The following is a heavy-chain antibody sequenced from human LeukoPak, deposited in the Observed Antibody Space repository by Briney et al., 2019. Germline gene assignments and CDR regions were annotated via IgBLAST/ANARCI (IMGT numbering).Heavy chain of an antibody. J-gene: IGHJ4*02. CDR1: GGSFSGYY. CDR2: IYYSGST. D-gene: IGHD7-27*01. V-gene: IGHV4-31*11. CDR3: ARGLGGNFDY. Sequence: SETLSLTCAVYGGSFSGYYWSWIRQHPGKGLEWIGYIYYSGSTYYNPSLKSRVTISVDTSKNQFSLKLSSVTAADTAVYYCARGLGGNFDYWGQGTLVTVSP.